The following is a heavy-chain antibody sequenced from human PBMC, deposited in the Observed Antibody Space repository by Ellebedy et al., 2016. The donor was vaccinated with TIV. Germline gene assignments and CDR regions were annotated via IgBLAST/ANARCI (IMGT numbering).Heavy chain of an antibody. CDR3: ARGGEYYYDSIRYPHPFDY. D-gene: IGHD3-22*01. V-gene: IGHV4-31*03. CDR1: GDSISSGGYY. J-gene: IGHJ4*02. CDR2: IYYSGTT. Sequence: LRLXXTVSGDSISSGGYYWSWIRQHPGKGLEWIGYIYYSGTTYYNPSLKSRVAISVDTSKNQFSLKLNSVTAADTAVYYCARGGEYYYDSIRYPHPFDYWGQGTLVTVSS.